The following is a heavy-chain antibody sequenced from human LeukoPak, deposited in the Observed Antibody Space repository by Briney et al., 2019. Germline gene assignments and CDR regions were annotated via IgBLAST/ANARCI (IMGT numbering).Heavy chain of an antibody. CDR3: AKSTIVGATVDAFDI. Sequence: PGGSLRLSCAASGFTFSSYVMHWVRQAPGKGLEWVAFIRYDGTNRYYADSAKGRFTISRDNSKNTLYLQMNSLRAEDTAVYYCAKSTIVGATVDAFDIWGQGTMVTVSS. CDR2: IRYDGTNR. J-gene: IGHJ3*02. CDR1: GFTFSSYV. D-gene: IGHD1-26*01. V-gene: IGHV3-30*02.